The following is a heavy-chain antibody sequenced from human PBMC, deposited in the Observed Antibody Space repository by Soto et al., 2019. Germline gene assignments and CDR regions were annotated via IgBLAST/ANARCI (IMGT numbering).Heavy chain of an antibody. D-gene: IGHD3-22*01. Sequence: QVQLQESGPGLVKPSETLSLTCTVSGGSVSSGSYYWSWIRQPPGKGLEWIGYIYYSGSTNYNPSLKSRVTISVDKSKNQFSLKLSSVTAADTAVYYCARGGTGYYDSSGYYFDYWGQGTLVTVSS. CDR3: ARGGTGYYDSSGYYFDY. J-gene: IGHJ4*02. CDR1: GGSVSSGSYY. V-gene: IGHV4-61*01. CDR2: IYYSGST.